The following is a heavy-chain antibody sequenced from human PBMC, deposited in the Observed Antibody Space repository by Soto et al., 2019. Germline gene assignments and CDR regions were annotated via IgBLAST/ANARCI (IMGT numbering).Heavy chain of an antibody. CDR3: ARGYYYDRSGLEYFQH. CDR2: NSAYNGNT. V-gene: IGHV1-18*01. J-gene: IGHJ1*01. Sequence: GASVKVSCKASGYTFTSYGVSWGRQAPGQGLEWMGWNSAYNGNTNYAQKLQGRVTMTTDTSTSTAYMELRSLRSDDTAVYYCARGYYYDRSGLEYFQHWGQGTLVTVSS. CDR1: GYTFTSYG. D-gene: IGHD3-22*01.